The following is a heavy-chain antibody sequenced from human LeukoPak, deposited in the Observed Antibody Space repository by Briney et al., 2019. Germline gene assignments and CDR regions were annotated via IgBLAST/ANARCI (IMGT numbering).Heavy chain of an antibody. V-gene: IGHV3-74*01. CDR1: GLTFNKSL. D-gene: IGHD3-16*01. J-gene: IGHJ1*01. CDR2: INNDGSGT. Sequence: GALRPSCAASGLTFNKSLMHWVRQGPGKGLEWVSRINNDGSGTSYAGSVKGRFTISRDNAKNTLYLQMNSLRADDTAVYFCARVSGLGMNEYLLHWGQGALVTVSS. CDR3: ARVSGLGMNEYLLH.